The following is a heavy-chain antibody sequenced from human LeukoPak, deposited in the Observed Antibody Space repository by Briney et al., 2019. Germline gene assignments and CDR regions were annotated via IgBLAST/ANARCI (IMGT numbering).Heavy chain of an antibody. CDR2: IKEDGGVE. V-gene: IGHV3-7*03. Sequence: PGGSLRLSCTASGFTFSSHWMTWNRQPPGKGLEWVANIKEDGGVEYYVDSVKGRFTISRDNTKNALYLQMNNLRADDTAVYFCARDSRWLLDYWGQGTLITVSS. J-gene: IGHJ4*02. CDR3: ARDSRWLLDY. CDR1: GFTFSSHW. D-gene: IGHD6-19*01.